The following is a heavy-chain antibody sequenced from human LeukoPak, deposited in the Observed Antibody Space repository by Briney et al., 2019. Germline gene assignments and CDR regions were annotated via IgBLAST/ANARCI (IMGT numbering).Heavy chain of an antibody. D-gene: IGHD2-21*01. CDR1: GYSISSGYF. CDR3: ARAFCVGECFVLHIFFDS. CDR2: IYQRATV. J-gene: IGHJ4*02. V-gene: IGHV4-38-2*02. Sequence: SETPSLTCNVSGYSISSGYFWGWVRQAPGKGLEWIGSIYQRATVHYNPSLKSRVTISLDTSKNHFSLNLRSMQASDTAVYYCARAFCVGECFVLHIFFDSWGQGILVTVSS.